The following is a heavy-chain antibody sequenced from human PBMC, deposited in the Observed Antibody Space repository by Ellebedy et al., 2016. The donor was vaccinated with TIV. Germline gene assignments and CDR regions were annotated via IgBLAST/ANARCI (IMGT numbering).Heavy chain of an antibody. CDR3: ARDQNYDTSGRDALDI. CDR2: IYYSGNT. D-gene: IGHD3-22*01. CDR1: GGSISSGGFY. Sequence: SETLPLTXTVSGGSISSGGFYWSWIRQFPGKGLEWIGYIYYSGNTDYNPSLKSRVSISGDTSKNQFSLKLSSVTAADTAMYYCARDQNYDTSGRDALDIWGQGIMVTVSS. V-gene: IGHV4-31*03. J-gene: IGHJ3*02.